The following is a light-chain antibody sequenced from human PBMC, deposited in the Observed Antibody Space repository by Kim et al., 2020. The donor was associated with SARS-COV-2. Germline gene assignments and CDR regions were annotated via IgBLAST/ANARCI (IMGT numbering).Light chain of an antibody. Sequence: EIVLTQSPATLSLSPGERATLSCRASQSVSSYLAWYQQKPGQAPRLLIYDASNRATGIPARFSGSGSGTDFTLTISSLESEDFAVYYCQQRGKTPLTLGQGTRLEIK. CDR2: DAS. V-gene: IGKV3-11*01. J-gene: IGKJ5*01. CDR3: QQRGKTPLT. CDR1: QSVSSY.